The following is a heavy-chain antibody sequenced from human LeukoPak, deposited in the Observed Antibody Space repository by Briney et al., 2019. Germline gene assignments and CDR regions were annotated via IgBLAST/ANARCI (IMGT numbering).Heavy chain of an antibody. CDR2: IIPIFGTA. J-gene: IGHJ4*02. V-gene: IGHV1-69*13. Sequence: GASVKVSCKASGGTFSSYAISWVRQAPGQGREWMGGIIPIFGTANYAQKFQGRVTITADESTSTAYMELSSLRSEDTAVYYCARADSSSSSPTFDYWGQGTLVTVSS. CDR1: GGTFSSYA. CDR3: ARADSSSSSPTFDY. D-gene: IGHD6-6*01.